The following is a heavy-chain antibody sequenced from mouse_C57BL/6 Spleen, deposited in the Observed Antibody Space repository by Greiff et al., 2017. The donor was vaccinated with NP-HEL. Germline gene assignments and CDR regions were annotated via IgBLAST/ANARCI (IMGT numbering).Heavy chain of an antibody. V-gene: IGHV1-85*01. D-gene: IGHD2-4*01. J-gene: IGHJ4*01. CDR2: IYPGDGCT. Sequence: VQVVESGPELVKPGASVKLSCKASGYTFTSYDINWVKQRPGPGLEWIGWIYPGDGCTKYNEKFQGKATLTVDTSSSTAYMELHILTSEDSAVYFCARWGITTDYYAMDYWGQGTSVTVSS. CDR3: ARWGITTDYYAMDY. CDR1: GYTFTSYD.